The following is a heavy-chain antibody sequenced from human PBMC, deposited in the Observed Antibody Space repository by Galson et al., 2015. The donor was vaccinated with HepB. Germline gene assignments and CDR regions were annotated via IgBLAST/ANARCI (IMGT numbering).Heavy chain of an antibody. V-gene: IGHV1-69*04. CDR2: IIPILGIA. CDR3: ARHGSGSYYNPTYDAFDI. Sequence: SVKVSCKASGGTFSSYAISWVRQAPGQGLEWMGRIIPILGIANYAQKFQGRVTITADKSTSTAYMELSSLRSEDTAVYYCARHGSGSYYNPTYDAFDIWGQGTMVTVSS. CDR1: GGTFSSYA. J-gene: IGHJ3*02. D-gene: IGHD3-10*01.